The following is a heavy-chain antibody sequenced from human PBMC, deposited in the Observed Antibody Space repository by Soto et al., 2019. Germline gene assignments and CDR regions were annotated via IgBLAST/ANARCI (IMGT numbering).Heavy chain of an antibody. CDR1: GGSSSGYY. V-gene: IGHV4-34*01. J-gene: IGHJ4*02. D-gene: IGHD3-22*01. CDR3: ASMYYYDSSGYYFVY. CDR2: INHSGST. Sequence: SETLSLTCAVYGGSSSGYYWSWIRQPPGKGLEWIGEINHSGSTNYNPSLKSRVTISVDTSKNQFSLKLSSVTAADTAVYYFASMYYYDSSGYYFVYSGQGTLVTVSS.